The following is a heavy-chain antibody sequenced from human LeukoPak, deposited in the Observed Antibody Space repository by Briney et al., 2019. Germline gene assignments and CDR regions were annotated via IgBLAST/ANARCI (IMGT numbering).Heavy chain of an antibody. Sequence: APVKVSCKASGYTFTGYYMHWVRQAPGQGLEWMGWINPNSGGTNYAQKFQGRVTMTRDTSISTAYMELSRLRSDDTAVYYCARPRGGYSYGYGYWGQGTLVTVSS. CDR1: GYTFTGYY. J-gene: IGHJ4*02. V-gene: IGHV1-2*02. CDR3: ARPRGGYSYGYGY. D-gene: IGHD5-18*01. CDR2: INPNSGGT.